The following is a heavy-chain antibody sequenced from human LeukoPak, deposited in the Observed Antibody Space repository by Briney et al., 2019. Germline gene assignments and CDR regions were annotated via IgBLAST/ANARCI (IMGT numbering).Heavy chain of an antibody. CDR2: INPNSGGT. Sequence: GASVKVSCKASGYTFTGYYMHWVRQAPGHGLEWMGWINPNSGGTNYAQKFQGRVTMTRDTSISTAYMELSRLRSDDTAVYYCAREILEWLLDDPNEEFDYWGQGTLATVSS. CDR3: AREILEWLLDDPNEEFDY. CDR1: GYTFTGYY. J-gene: IGHJ4*02. V-gene: IGHV1-2*02. D-gene: IGHD3-3*01.